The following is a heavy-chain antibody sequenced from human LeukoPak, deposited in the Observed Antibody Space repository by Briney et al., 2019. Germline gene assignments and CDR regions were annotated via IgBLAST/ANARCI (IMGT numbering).Heavy chain of an antibody. CDR3: ARQGYSYGGFDY. CDR1: GGSINSYY. V-gene: IGHV4-59*01. J-gene: IGHJ4*02. Sequence: SETLSLTCTVSGGSINSYYWSWIRQPPRKGLEWIGYIYYSGSTNYNPSLKSRVTISVDTSKNQFSLKLSSVTAADTAVYYCARQGYSYGGFDYWGQGTLVTVSS. CDR2: IYYSGST. D-gene: IGHD5-18*01.